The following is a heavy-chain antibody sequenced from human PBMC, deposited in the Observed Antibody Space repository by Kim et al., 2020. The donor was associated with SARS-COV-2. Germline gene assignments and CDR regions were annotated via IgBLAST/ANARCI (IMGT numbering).Heavy chain of an antibody. Sequence: GGSLRLSCAASGFTFNSYSLNWVRQAPGKGLELISYISGSDSSTYYADSVMGRFTISRDNAKNSLYLQMNSLRAEDAAVYFCARGPNTVVTGYGMDVWGQGTTVTVSS. CDR2: ISGSDSST. J-gene: IGHJ6*02. V-gene: IGHV3-48*04. CDR3: ARGPNTVVTGYGMDV. D-gene: IGHD2-15*01. CDR1: GFTFNSYS.